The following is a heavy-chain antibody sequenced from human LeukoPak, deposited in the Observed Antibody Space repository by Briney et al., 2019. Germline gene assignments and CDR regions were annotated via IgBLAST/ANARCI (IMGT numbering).Heavy chain of an antibody. CDR1: GFTFSSYG. CDR2: ISYDGSNK. J-gene: IGHJ4*02. D-gene: IGHD3-3*01. Sequence: PGGSLRLSCAASGFTFSSYGMHWVRQAPGKGLEWVAVISYDGSNKYYADSVKGRFTISRDNSKNTLYLQMNSVRAEDTAVYYCARGGGSSGYHTHLDSWGQGTLVTVSS. V-gene: IGHV3-30*03. CDR3: ARGGGSSGYHTHLDS.